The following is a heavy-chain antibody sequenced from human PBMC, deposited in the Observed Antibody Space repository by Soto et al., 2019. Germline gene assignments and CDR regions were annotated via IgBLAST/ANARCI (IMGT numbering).Heavy chain of an antibody. CDR3: ARGGNYYGSPWFDP. Sequence: SVKVSCKASGFTFTSSAMQWVRQARGQRLEWIGWIVVGSGNTNYAQKFQERVTITMDMSKNTAYMELSCLSAEDTAVYYCARGGNYYGSPWFDPWGQGTLVTVSS. D-gene: IGHD3-10*01. V-gene: IGHV1-58*02. CDR2: IVVGSGNT. CDR1: GFTFTSSA. J-gene: IGHJ5*02.